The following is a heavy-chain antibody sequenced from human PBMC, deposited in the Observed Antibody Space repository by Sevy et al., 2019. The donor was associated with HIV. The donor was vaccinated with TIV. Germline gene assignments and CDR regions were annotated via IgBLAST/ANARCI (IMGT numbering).Heavy chain of an antibody. D-gene: IGHD6-13*01. CDR1: GFTFSNYA. Sequence: GGSLRLSCAASGFTFSNYAMNWVRQAPGKGLEWVAVIWYDGSNKYYADSVKGRFTISRDNSKNTLYLQMNSLRAEDTAVYYCATNSAAGTGDIDYWGQGTLVTVSS. V-gene: IGHV3-33*08. J-gene: IGHJ4*02. CDR3: ATNSAAGTGDIDY. CDR2: IWYDGSNK.